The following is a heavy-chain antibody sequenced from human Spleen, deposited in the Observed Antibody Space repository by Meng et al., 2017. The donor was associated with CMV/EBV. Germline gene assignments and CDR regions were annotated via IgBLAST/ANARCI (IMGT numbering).Heavy chain of an antibody. V-gene: IGHV3-23*01. D-gene: IGHD3-16*01. CDR2: IRGSGSTT. CDR1: GFTFSNYA. J-gene: IGHJ5*02. Sequence: GESLKISCVASGFTFSNYAVTWVRQAPGKGLEWVSAIRGSGSTTYYAASVKGRFTISRDNSKNTLYLQMNSLRAEDTAVYYCARGIGVTPFDPWGQGTLVTVSS. CDR3: ARGIGVTPFDP.